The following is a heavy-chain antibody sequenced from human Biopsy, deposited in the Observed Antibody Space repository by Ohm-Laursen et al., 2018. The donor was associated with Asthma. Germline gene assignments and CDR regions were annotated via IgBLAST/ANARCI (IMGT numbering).Heavy chain of an antibody. D-gene: IGHD1-26*01. CDR2: THNSGYT. V-gene: IGHV4-34*01. J-gene: IGHJ6*02. CDR3: ARGSSSRLSQWELLVSGGKRAHSYYGMDV. CDR1: GGSFSSNY. Sequence: SETLSLTCAVYGGSFSSNYWSWIRQTPGKGLERLGDTHNSGYTNYNPSLSSRLTLSVDTSKNQFSLRLTSVTAADTAVYYCARGSSSRLSQWELLVSGGKRAHSYYGMDVWGQGTTVTVSS.